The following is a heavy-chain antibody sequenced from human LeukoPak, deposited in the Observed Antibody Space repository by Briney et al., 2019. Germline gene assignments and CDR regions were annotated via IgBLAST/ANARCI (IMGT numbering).Heavy chain of an antibody. CDR3: ARGRGGSYHY. J-gene: IGHJ4*02. CDR1: GFTFSNDW. D-gene: IGHD1-26*01. CDR2: INTDGSTT. Sequence: GSLTLSCAASGFTFSNDWMHWVRQAPGKGLVWVSRINTDGSTTTYADSVRGRFTISRDNAKNTLYLQMNSLRVEDTAVYYCARGRGGSYHYWGQGTVLPVSS. V-gene: IGHV3-74*01.